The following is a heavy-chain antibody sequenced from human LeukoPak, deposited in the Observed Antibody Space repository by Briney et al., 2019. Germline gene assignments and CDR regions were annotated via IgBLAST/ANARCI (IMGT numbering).Heavy chain of an antibody. J-gene: IGHJ5*02. CDR1: GYTFTSYG. CDR3: ARDKTGTYFLSRGNWFDP. D-gene: IGHD1-1*01. Sequence: GASVKASCQPSGYTFTSYGISWVRQAPGQGVEWMGWISAYNGNTNYAQKLQGRVTMTTDTSTSTAYMELRSLRSDDTAVYYCARDKTGTYFLSRGNWFDPWGQGTLVTVSS. V-gene: IGHV1-18*01. CDR2: ISAYNGNT.